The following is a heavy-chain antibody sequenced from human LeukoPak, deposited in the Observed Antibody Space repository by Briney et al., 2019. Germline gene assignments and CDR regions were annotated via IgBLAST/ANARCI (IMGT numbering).Heavy chain of an antibody. CDR1: GFTFSSYA. CDR2: ISGSGGST. CDR3: AKDLGSSSSPGIFY. J-gene: IGHJ4*02. V-gene: IGHV3-23*01. D-gene: IGHD6-13*01. Sequence: GGSLRLSCAASGFTFSSYAMSWVRRAPGKGLEWVSAISGSGGSTYYADSVKGRFTISRDNSKNTLYLQMNSLRAEDTAVYYCAKDLGSSSSPGIFYWGQGTLVTVSS.